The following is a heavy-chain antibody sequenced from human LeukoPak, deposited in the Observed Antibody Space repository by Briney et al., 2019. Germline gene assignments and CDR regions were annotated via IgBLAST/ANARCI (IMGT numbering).Heavy chain of an antibody. V-gene: IGHV3-48*02. CDR2: IGSSGSTI. CDR1: GFTFSTFN. CDR3: VRDLQEQYQLLFYFDY. J-gene: IGHJ4*02. Sequence: GGSLRPSCAASGFTFSTFNMNWVRQAPGKGLEWVSYIGSSGSTIYYADSVKGRFTISRDNAKNSLYLQMNSLRDEDAAVYYCVRDLQEQYQLLFYFDYWGQGTLVTVSS. D-gene: IGHD2-2*01.